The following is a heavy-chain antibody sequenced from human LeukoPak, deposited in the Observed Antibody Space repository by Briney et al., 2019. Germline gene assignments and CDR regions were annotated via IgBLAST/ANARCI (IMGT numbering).Heavy chain of an antibody. CDR1: GFTFSSYW. Sequence: GGSLRLSCAASGFTFSSYWMSWVRQAPGKGLEWVANIKQDGSEKYYVDSVKGRFTISRDNAKNSLYLQMNSLRAEDTAVYYCARHVGLPKGAFDYWGQGTLVTVSS. J-gene: IGHJ4*02. CDR3: ARHVGLPKGAFDY. CDR2: IKQDGSEK. V-gene: IGHV3-7*03. D-gene: IGHD1-26*01.